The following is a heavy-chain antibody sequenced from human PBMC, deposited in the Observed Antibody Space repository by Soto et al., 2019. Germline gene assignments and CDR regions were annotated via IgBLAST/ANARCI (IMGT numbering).Heavy chain of an antibody. J-gene: IGHJ4*02. CDR1: GGSFSGYY. D-gene: IGHD6-19*01. V-gene: IGHV4-34*01. CDR2: INHSRST. CDR3: ARGWSGWRVWLDY. Sequence: QVQLQQWGAGLLKPSETLSLTCAVYGGSFSGYYWSWIRQPPGKGLEWIGEINHSRSTNYNPSLKSRVTISVDTSKNQFSLKLSSVTAADTAVYYCARGWSGWRVWLDYWGQGTLVTVSS.